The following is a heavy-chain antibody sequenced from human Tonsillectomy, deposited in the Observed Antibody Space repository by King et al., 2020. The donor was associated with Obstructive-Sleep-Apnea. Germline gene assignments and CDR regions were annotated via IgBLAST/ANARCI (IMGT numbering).Heavy chain of an antibody. Sequence: VQLVESGGGVVQPGRSLRLSCAASGFTFSNFGMHWVRQAQGKGLEWVAFERYDGNNKYYADSGQCPLTISRDNSKNTLYLQMNSLRAEDTAVYYCAKEPVDTAMVRTFYYGLDVWGQGTTVTVSS. V-gene: IGHV3-30*02. J-gene: IGHJ6*02. D-gene: IGHD5-18*01. CDR1: GFTFSNFG. CDR3: AKEPVDTAMVRTFYYGLDV. CDR2: ERYDGNNK.